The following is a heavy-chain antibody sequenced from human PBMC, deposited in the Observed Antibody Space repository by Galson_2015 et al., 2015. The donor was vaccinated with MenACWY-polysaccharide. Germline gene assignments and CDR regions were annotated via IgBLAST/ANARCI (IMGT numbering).Heavy chain of an antibody. J-gene: IGHJ4*02. CDR1: GYTFTSYY. CDR3: ARDGHHYGSGSYESHFDS. Sequence: SVKVSCKASGYTFTSYYMHWVRQAPGQGLEWMGTINPSGDSTRYAQKFQGRVTMTRDTSTSTVYMELSSLRSEDMAVYYCARDGHHYGSGSYESHFDSGGQGTLVTVSS. V-gene: IGHV1-46*01. CDR2: INPSGDST. D-gene: IGHD3-10*01.